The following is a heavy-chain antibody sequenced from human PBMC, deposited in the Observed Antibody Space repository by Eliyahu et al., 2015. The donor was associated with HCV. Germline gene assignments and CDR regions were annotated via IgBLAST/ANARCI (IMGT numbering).Heavy chain of an antibody. V-gene: IGHV2-5*02. Sequence: QITLKESGPTLVKPTQTLTLTCTFSGFSLSTSGVGVGWIRQPPGKALEWLALIYWDDDKRYSPSLKSRLTITKDTSKNQVVLTMTNMDPVDTATYYCAHSPPCGSTSCYTNWFDPWGQGTLVTVSS. CDR1: GFSLSTSGVG. D-gene: IGHD2-2*02. J-gene: IGHJ5*02. CDR2: IYWDDDK. CDR3: AHSPPCGSTSCYTNWFDP.